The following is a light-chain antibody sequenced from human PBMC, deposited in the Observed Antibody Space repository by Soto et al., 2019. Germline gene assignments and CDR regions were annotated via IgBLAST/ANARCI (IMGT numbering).Light chain of an antibody. CDR3: CSYAGSTTWV. CDR2: DVT. V-gene: IGLV2-23*02. CDR1: SSDVGSYNL. J-gene: IGLJ3*02. Sequence: QSALTQPASVSGSPGQSITISCTGTSSDVGSYNLVSWYQQYPGKAPKLMIYDVTKRPSGVSNHFSGSKSGNTASLTISGLQAEDEADYYCCSYAGSTTWVFGGGTQLTVL.